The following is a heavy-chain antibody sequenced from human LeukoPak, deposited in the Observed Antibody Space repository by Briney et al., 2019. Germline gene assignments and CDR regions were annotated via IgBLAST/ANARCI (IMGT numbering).Heavy chain of an antibody. CDR1: GYTFTSYA. D-gene: IGHD6-19*01. Sequence: ASVKVSCKASGYTFTSYAMHWVRQAPGQRLEWMGWINAGNGNTKYSQKFQGRVTITRDTSASTAYMELSSLRSEDTAVYYCARVSGNYRQWLVLDYWGQGTLVTVSS. CDR2: INAGNGNT. V-gene: IGHV1-3*01. J-gene: IGHJ4*02. CDR3: ARVSGNYRQWLVLDY.